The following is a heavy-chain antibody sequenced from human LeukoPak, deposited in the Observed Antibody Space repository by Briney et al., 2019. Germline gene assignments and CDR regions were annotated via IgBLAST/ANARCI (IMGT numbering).Heavy chain of an antibody. CDR3: ARDVRSIVWELRHPFDI. Sequence: PSETLSLTCTVSGGSISSSSYYWGWIRQPPGKGLERIGSIYYSGSTYYNPSLKSRVTISVDTSKNQFSLKLSSVTAADTAVYYCARDVRSIVWELRHPFDIWGQGTMVTVSS. CDR2: IYYSGST. CDR1: GGSISSSSYY. J-gene: IGHJ3*02. V-gene: IGHV4-39*07. D-gene: IGHD1-26*01.